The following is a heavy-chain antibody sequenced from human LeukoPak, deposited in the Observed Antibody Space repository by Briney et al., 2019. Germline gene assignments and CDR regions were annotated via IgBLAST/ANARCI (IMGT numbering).Heavy chain of an antibody. V-gene: IGHV3-23*01. CDR3: AKEYSSGWYIIDY. CDR1: GFTFSSYA. D-gene: IGHD6-19*01. J-gene: IGHJ4*02. CDR2: ISGSGGST. Sequence: GGSLRLSCEASGFTFSSYAMSWVRQTPGKGLEWVSAISGSGGSTYYADSVKGRFTISRDQSKNTLYLQMNSLRAEDTAVYYCAKEYSSGWYIIDYWGQGTLVTVSS.